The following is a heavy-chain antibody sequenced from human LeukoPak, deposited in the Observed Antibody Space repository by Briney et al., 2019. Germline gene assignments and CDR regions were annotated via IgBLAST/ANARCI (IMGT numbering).Heavy chain of an antibody. J-gene: IGHJ1*01. CDR3: VRDSGSSYGYYFLH. D-gene: IGHD1-26*01. Sequence: GGSLRLSCAASGFTFNSYSMYWVRQPPGKGLEWVSSISSSSSHMFYADSVKGRFIISRDNANNSLYLQMNSLRAEDTAVYYCVRDSGSSYGYYFLHWGQGTLVTVSS. V-gene: IGHV3-21*01. CDR1: GFTFNSYS. CDR2: ISSSSSHM.